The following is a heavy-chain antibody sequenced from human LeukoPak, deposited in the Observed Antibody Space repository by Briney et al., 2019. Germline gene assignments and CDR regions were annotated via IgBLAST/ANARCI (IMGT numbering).Heavy chain of an antibody. D-gene: IGHD3-10*01. CDR2: IWYDGSNK. CDR1: GGTFSSYG. CDR3: AREGIGAFDI. Sequence: SCKASGGTFSSYGMHWVRQAPGKGLEWVAVIWYDGSNKYYADSVKGRFTISRDNSKNTLYLQMNSLRAEDTAVYYCAREGIGAFDIWGQGTMVTVSS. J-gene: IGHJ3*02. V-gene: IGHV3-33*01.